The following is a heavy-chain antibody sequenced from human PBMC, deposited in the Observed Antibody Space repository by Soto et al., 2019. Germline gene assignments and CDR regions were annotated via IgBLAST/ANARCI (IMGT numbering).Heavy chain of an antibody. CDR3: ATGRVVAGTWDY. Sequence: PGGSLRLSCAASGFTFSSYAMSWVRQAPGKGLEWVSAITYSGSSTYYADSVKGRFTISRDNSKNTLYLQMNSLRAEDTAVYYCATGRVVAGTWDYWGQGTLVTVSS. CDR1: GFTFSSYA. J-gene: IGHJ4*02. D-gene: IGHD6-19*01. V-gene: IGHV3-23*01. CDR2: ITYSGSST.